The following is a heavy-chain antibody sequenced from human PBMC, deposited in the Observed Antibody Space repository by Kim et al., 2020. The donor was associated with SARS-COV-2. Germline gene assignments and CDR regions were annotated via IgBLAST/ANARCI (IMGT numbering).Heavy chain of an antibody. D-gene: IGHD4-17*01. Sequence: SVKVSCKASGGTFSSYAISWVRQAPGQGLEWMGGIIPIFGTANYAQKFQGRVTITADESTSTAYMELSSLRSEDTAVYYCARSDGGDYAFSGYYYYYGMDVWGQGTTVTVSS. CDR1: GGTFSSYA. V-gene: IGHV1-69*13. CDR3: ARSDGGDYAFSGYYYYYGMDV. CDR2: IIPIFGTA. J-gene: IGHJ6*02.